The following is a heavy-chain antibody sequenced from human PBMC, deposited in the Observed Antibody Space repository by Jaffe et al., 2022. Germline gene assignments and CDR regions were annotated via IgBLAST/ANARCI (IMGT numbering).Heavy chain of an antibody. CDR3: ARDSTYPLLGYYYYYMDV. V-gene: IGHV3-48*03. CDR1: GFTFSSYE. J-gene: IGHJ6*03. D-gene: IGHD2-15*01. CDR2: ISSSGSTI. Sequence: EVQLVESGGGLVQPGGSLRLSCAASGFTFSSYEMNWVRQAPGKGLEWVSYISSSGSTIYYADSVKGRFTISRDNAKNSLYLQMNSLRAEDTAVYYCARDSTYPLLGYYYYYMDVWGKGTTVTVSS.